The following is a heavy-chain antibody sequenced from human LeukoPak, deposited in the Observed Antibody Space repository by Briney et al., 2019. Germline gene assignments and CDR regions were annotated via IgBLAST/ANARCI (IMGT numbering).Heavy chain of an antibody. D-gene: IGHD2-15*01. CDR3: ARHCSGGSCYSLFDY. CDR2: INHSGST. J-gene: IGHJ4*02. V-gene: IGHV4-34*01. CDR1: GGSFSGYY. Sequence: SETLSLTCAVYGGSFSGYYWSWIRQPPGEGLEWIGEINHSGSTNYNPSLKSRVTISVDTSKNQFSLKLSSVTAADTAVYYCARHCSGGSCYSLFDYWGQGTLVTVSS.